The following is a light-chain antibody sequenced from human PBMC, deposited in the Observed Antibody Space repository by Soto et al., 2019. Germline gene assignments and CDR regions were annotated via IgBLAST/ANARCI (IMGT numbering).Light chain of an antibody. J-gene: IGLJ2*01. V-gene: IGLV2-14*01. CDR2: EVT. CDR3: SSYTTSNTLVV. CDR1: SSDVGGYNY. Sequence: QSALTQPASVSGSPGQSITISCTGTSSDVGGYNYVSWYQQRPGKAPKLIIYEVTNRPSGVSNRFSGSKSGNTASLTISGLQAEDEADYYFSSYTTSNTLVVFGGGTKLTVL.